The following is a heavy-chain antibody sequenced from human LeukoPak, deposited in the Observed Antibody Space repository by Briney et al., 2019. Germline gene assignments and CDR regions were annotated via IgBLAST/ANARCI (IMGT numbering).Heavy chain of an antibody. Sequence: PGGSLRLSCAASGFTFSSYAMHWVRQAPGKGLEWVAVISYDGSNKYYADSVKGRFTISRDNSKNTLYLQMNSLRAEDTAVYYCAKRGYYDSSGSMTFDYWGQGTLVTVSS. CDR2: ISYDGSNK. D-gene: IGHD3-22*01. J-gene: IGHJ4*02. V-gene: IGHV3-30-3*02. CDR3: AKRGYYDSSGSMTFDY. CDR1: GFTFSSYA.